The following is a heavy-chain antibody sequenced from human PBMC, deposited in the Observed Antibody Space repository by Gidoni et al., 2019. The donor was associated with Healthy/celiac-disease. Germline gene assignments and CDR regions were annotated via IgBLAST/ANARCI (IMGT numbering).Heavy chain of an antibody. D-gene: IGHD1-26*01. J-gene: IGHJ4*02. CDR3: ARDYEEAIVGATDY. CDR2: ISYDGSNK. Sequence: QVQLVESGGGVVQPGRSLRLSCAASGFTFRSYAMHWVRQAPGKGLEWGAVISYDGSNKYYADSVKGRFTISRDNSKNTLYLQMNSLRAEDTAVYYCARDYEEAIVGATDYWGQGTLVTVSS. V-gene: IGHV3-30-3*01. CDR1: GFTFRSYA.